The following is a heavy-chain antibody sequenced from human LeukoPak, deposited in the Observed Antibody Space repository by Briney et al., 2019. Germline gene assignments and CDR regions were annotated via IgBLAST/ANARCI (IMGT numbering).Heavy chain of an antibody. D-gene: IGHD3-10*02. CDR1: GFTLNDYW. CDR2: IKQDGSEQ. Sequence: GGPLRLSCAASGFTLNDYWMSWIRQAPGKGLEWVANIKQDGSEQYYVGYVKGRFTISRDNAKNSLYLQMNSLRAEDTAVYYCAELGITMIGGVWGKGTTVTISS. J-gene: IGHJ6*04. CDR3: AELGITMIGGV. V-gene: IGHV3-7*01.